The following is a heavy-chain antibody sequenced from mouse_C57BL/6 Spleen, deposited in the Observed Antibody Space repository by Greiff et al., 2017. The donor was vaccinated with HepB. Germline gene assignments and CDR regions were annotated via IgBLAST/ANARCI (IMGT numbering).Heavy chain of an antibody. J-gene: IGHJ3*01. CDR2: IYPGDGDT. CDR1: GYAFSSYW. D-gene: IGHD1-1*01. V-gene: IGHV1-82*01. Sequence: VQLQQSGPELVKPGASVKISCKASGYAFSSYWMNWVKQRPGKGLEWIGRIYPGDGDTNYNGKFKGKATLTADKSSSTAYMQLSSLTSEDSAVYFCASRGDYGSSYAFAYWGQGTLVTVSA. CDR3: ASRGDYGSSYAFAY.